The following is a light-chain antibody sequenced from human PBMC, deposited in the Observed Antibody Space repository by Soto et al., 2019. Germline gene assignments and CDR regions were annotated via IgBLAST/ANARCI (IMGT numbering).Light chain of an antibody. CDR3: QQYGSSGT. CDR2: GAS. J-gene: IGKJ1*01. V-gene: IGKV3-20*01. Sequence: LVLTQSPATLTVSPGERATLSCRASQSAGTNLAWYQQKPGQAPRLLIYGASSRATGIPDRFSGSGSGTDFTLTISRLEPEDFAVYYCQQYGSSGTFGQGTKVDI. CDR1: QSAGTN.